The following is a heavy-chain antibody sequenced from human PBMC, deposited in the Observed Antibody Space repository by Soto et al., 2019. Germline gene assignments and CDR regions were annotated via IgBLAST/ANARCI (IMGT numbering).Heavy chain of an antibody. Sequence: GGSLRLSCSASGFTFSSYAMHWVRQAPGKGLEYVSAISSNGGSTYYADSVKGRFTISRDNSKNTLYLQMSSLRAEDTAVYYCTREHLYYYDSSGSTDAFDIWGQGTMVTVSS. D-gene: IGHD3-22*01. V-gene: IGHV3-64D*08. CDR3: TREHLYYYDSSGSTDAFDI. J-gene: IGHJ3*02. CDR2: ISSNGGST. CDR1: GFTFSSYA.